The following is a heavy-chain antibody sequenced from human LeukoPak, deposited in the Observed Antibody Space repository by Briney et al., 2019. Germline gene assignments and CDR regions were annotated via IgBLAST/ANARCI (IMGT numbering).Heavy chain of an antibody. CDR1: GYTFTSYD. Sequence: GASVKVSCKASGYTFTSYDINWVRQAPGQGLEWMGWINPNSGGTNYAQKFQGRVTMTRDTSISTAYMELSRLRSDDTAVYYCARGDGYPDAFDIWGQGTMVTVSS. CDR3: ARGDGYPDAFDI. J-gene: IGHJ3*02. CDR2: INPNSGGT. D-gene: IGHD5-24*01. V-gene: IGHV1-2*02.